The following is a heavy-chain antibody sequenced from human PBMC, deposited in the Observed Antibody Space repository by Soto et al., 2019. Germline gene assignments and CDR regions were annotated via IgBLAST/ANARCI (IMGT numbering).Heavy chain of an antibody. Sequence: QVQLQQWGAGLLKPSETLSLTCAVYGGSFSGYYWSWIRQPPGKGLEWIGEINHSGSTNYNPSLKSRVTISVDTSKNQFSLKLSSVTAADTAVYYCARRLKLYSSSWQYYFDYWGQGTLVTVSS. V-gene: IGHV4-34*01. D-gene: IGHD6-13*01. J-gene: IGHJ4*02. CDR3: ARRLKLYSSSWQYYFDY. CDR2: INHSGST. CDR1: GGSFSGYY.